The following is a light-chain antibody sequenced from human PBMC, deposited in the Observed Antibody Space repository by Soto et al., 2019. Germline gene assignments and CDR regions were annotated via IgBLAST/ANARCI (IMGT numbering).Light chain of an antibody. CDR3: QQFGASLTWT. CDR2: GAS. Sequence: EVGLTQSPGSVSLSPGERATLSFMAIQSVMSNYLSWYQQKPGQPPRLLIYGASSRATGIPDRFSGSGSGTDFTLTISRLEPEDFAVYYCQQFGASLTWTFGQGTKVDIK. V-gene: IGKV3-20*01. CDR1: QSVMSNY. J-gene: IGKJ1*01.